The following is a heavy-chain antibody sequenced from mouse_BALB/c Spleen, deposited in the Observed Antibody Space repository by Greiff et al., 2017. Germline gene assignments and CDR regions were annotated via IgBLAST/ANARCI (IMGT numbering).Heavy chain of an antibody. CDR2: ISSGGST. D-gene: IGHD2-2*01. CDR1: GFTFSSYA. CDR3: ARGYGYDGYAMDY. Sequence: EVKVVESGGGLVKPGGSLKLSCAASGFTFSSYAMSWVRQTPEKRLEWVASISSGGSTYYPDSVKGRFTISRDNARNILYLQMSSLRSEDTAMYYCARGYGYDGYAMDYWGQGTSVTVSS. J-gene: IGHJ4*01. V-gene: IGHV5-6-5*01.